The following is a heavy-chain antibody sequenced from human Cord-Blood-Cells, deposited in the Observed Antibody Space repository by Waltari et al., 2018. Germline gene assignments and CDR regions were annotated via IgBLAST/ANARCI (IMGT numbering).Heavy chain of an antibody. V-gene: IGHV1-3*01. CDR2: INAGNGNT. CDR3: ARDLIAARPDYYYYGMDV. CDR1: GYTFTSYA. J-gene: IGHJ6*02. D-gene: IGHD6-6*01. Sequence: QVQLVQSGAEVKKPGASVKVSCKASGYTFTSYAMHWVRQAPGQRLEWMVWINAGNGNTKYSQKVQGRVTITRDTSASTAYMELSSLRSEDTAVYYCARDLIAARPDYYYYGMDVWGQGTTVTVSS.